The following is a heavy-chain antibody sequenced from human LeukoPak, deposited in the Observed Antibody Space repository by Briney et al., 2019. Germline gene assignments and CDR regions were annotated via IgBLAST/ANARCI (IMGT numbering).Heavy chain of an antibody. Sequence: GGSLRLSCAASGFTFNYAWMSWVRQVPGKGLEWVGQTVSEIDGGTTDYAAPVKGRFTISRDDSKSTLYLQMNSLKIEDTAVYYCTTDEDWNYARKDVWGQGATVIVSS. CDR3: TTDEDWNYARKDV. CDR1: GFTFNYAW. CDR2: TVSEIDGGTT. D-gene: IGHD1-7*01. V-gene: IGHV3-15*04. J-gene: IGHJ6*02.